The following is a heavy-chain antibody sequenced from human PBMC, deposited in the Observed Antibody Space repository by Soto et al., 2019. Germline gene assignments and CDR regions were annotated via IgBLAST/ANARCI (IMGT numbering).Heavy chain of an antibody. V-gene: IGHV3-30*14. Sequence: GGSLRLSCAACGFTCSSYAMHWVRQAPGKGLEWVAVISYDGSNKYYADSVKGRFTISRHNSKNTLFLQMNSLGAEDTAVYYCARVMITFGGVIEYYFDYWGQGTLVTVSS. D-gene: IGHD3-16*02. CDR3: ARVMITFGGVIEYYFDY. CDR2: ISYDGSNK. CDR1: GFTCSSYA. J-gene: IGHJ4*02.